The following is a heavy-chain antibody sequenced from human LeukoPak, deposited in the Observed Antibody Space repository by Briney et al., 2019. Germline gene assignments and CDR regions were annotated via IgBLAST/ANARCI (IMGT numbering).Heavy chain of an antibody. CDR3: ARETYDSSGYPPGYFDY. Sequence: PSETLSLTCTVAGGSISSYYWSWIRQPPGKVLEWIGYIYYSVSTNYNPSLTSRVTISVDPSQNQFFLKLRSVTAADTAVYYCARETYDSSGYPPGYFDYWGQGTLVTVS. J-gene: IGHJ4*02. D-gene: IGHD3-22*01. V-gene: IGHV4-59*01. CDR2: IYYSVST. CDR1: GGSISSYY.